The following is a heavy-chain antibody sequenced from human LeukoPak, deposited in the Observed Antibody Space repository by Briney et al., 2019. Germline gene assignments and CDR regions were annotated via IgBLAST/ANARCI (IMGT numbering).Heavy chain of an antibody. CDR2: INHSGST. Sequence: SETLSLTCAVYGGSFSGYYWSWIRQPPGKGLEWIGEINHSGSTNYNPSLKSRVTISVDTSKNQFSQKLSSVTAADTAVYYCARGGYDYVWGSYRYSQPFDYWGQGTLVTVSS. D-gene: IGHD3-16*02. J-gene: IGHJ4*02. V-gene: IGHV4-34*01. CDR3: ARGGYDYVWGSYRYSQPFDY. CDR1: GGSFSGYY.